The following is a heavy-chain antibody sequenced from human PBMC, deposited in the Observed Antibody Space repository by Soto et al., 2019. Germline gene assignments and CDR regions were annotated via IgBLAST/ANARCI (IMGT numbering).Heavy chain of an antibody. J-gene: IGHJ3*02. Sequence: SETLSLTCTVSGGSISSYYWSWIRQPPGKGLEWIGYIYYSGSTNYNPSLKSRVPILVDTSKNQFSLKLSSVTPSDTAVYYCARAAYYYGSGSYLDVGAFDIWGQGTMVTVSS. CDR1: GGSISSYY. CDR3: ARAAYYYGSGSYLDVGAFDI. V-gene: IGHV4-59*01. CDR2: IYYSGST. D-gene: IGHD3-10*01.